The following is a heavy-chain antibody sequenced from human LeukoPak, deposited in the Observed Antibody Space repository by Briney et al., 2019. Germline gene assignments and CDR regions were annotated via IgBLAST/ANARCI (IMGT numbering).Heavy chain of an antibody. CDR2: ISYDGSNK. CDR3: ARDRVGATDYFDY. D-gene: IGHD1-26*01. V-gene: IGHV3-30-3*01. CDR1: GFTFSSSW. Sequence: GGSLRLSCAASGFTFSSSWMHWVRQAPGKGLEWVAVISYDGSNKYYADSVKGRFTISRDNSKNTLYLQMNSLRAEDTAVYYCARDRVGATDYFDYWGQGTLVTVSS. J-gene: IGHJ4*02.